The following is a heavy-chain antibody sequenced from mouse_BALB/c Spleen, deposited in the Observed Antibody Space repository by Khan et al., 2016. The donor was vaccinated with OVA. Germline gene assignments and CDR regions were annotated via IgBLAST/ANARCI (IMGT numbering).Heavy chain of an antibody. Sequence: QVQLQQSGAELVKAWASVKMSCKASGYTFTSYWMHWVKQRLGQGLEWFAETNPTNGRTYYNEKFKSKATLTVDKSSSTAYMLLSGPTFEDSAVYYCARIKKIVATYFDNWGQGTTLTVSS. D-gene: IGHD1-1*01. CDR3: ARIKKIVATYFDN. CDR2: TNPTNGRT. J-gene: IGHJ2*01. CDR1: GYTFTSYW. V-gene: IGHV1S81*02.